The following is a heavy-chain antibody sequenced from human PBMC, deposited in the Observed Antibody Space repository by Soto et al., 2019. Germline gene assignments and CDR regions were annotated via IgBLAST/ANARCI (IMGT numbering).Heavy chain of an antibody. CDR1: GFTVSSNY. Sequence: EVQLVESGGGLVQPGGSLRLSCAASGFTVSSNYMSWVRQAPGKGLEWVSVVYIGGNTYYAESVEYRSTISRDNFQNMLYVQLNSLRSEDTAVYYCAGSVGGGFDYWGQGTLVTVSS. CDR3: AGSVGGGFDY. V-gene: IGHV3-66*01. J-gene: IGHJ4*02. CDR2: VYIGGNT. D-gene: IGHD3-16*01.